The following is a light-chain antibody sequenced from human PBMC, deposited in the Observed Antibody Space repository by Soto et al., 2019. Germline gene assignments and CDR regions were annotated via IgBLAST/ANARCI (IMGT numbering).Light chain of an antibody. Sequence: IQMTQSPSSLSASVGDRVTITCRASQDINKYLAWYQQRPGTVPKLLIYSASTLKSGVPSRFSGSRSGTDVTLTISSRQPEDVATYYCQKYSGVPVTFGQGTRLEIK. CDR3: QKYSGVPVT. CDR2: SAS. CDR1: QDINKY. V-gene: IGKV1-27*01. J-gene: IGKJ5*01.